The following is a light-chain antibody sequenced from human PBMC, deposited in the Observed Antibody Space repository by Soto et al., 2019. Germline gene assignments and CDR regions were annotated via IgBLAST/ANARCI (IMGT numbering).Light chain of an antibody. CDR3: CSYTTSNTFV. CDR2: HVT. J-gene: IGLJ1*01. CDR1: SSDVGAYNY. Sequence: QSALTQPASVSGSLGQSITISCSGTSSDVGAYNYVSWYQQYPDKAPKLMIYHVTDRPSGVSNRFSGSKSGNTASLTISGLQAEDEADYHCCSYTTSNTFVFGTGTKVTVL. V-gene: IGLV2-14*01.